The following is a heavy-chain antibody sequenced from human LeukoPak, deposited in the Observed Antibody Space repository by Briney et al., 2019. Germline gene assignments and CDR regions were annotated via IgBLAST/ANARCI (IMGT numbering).Heavy chain of an antibody. J-gene: IGHJ3*02. V-gene: IGHV1-46*01. D-gene: IGHD2-2*01. CDR1: GYTFTSYY. CDR2: INPSGGST. Sequence: GASVTVPCKASGYTFTSYYMHWVRQAPGQGLEWMGIINPSGGSTSYAQKFQGRVTMTRDTSTSTVYMELSSLRSEDTAVYYCARDRKVVDHLRDDAFDIWGQGTMVTVSS. CDR3: ARDRKVVDHLRDDAFDI.